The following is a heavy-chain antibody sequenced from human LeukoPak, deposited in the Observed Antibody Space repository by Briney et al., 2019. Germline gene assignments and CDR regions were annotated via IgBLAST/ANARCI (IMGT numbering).Heavy chain of an antibody. CDR1: GYSISSGYY. V-gene: IGHV4-38-2*02. CDR2: IYHSGST. CDR3: AGEVEGGFDY. J-gene: IGHJ4*02. Sequence: SETLSLTCTVSGYSISSGYYWGWIRQPPGKGLEWIGSIYHSGSTYYNPSLKSRVTISVDTSKNQFSLKLSSVTAAATAVYYCAGEVEGGFDYWGQGTLVTVSS. D-gene: IGHD3-16*01.